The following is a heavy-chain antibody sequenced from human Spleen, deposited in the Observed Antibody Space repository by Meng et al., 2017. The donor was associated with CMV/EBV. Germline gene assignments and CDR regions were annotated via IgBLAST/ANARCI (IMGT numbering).Heavy chain of an antibody. Sequence: GESLKISCVASGFTFSSTWMSWVRQAPGKGLEWVANIKQDGSEKYYVDSLKGRFTISRDNTENSLHLQMNSLRAEDTAVYFCARLGGWLQHYFDSWGQGTLVTVSS. J-gene: IGHJ4*02. CDR2: IKQDGSEK. D-gene: IGHD5-24*01. CDR3: ARLGGWLQHYFDS. V-gene: IGHV3-7*01. CDR1: GFTFSSTW.